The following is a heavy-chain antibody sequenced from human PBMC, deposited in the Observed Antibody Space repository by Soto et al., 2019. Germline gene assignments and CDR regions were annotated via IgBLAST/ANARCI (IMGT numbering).Heavy chain of an antibody. J-gene: IGHJ5*02. V-gene: IGHV2-5*02. D-gene: IGHD5-12*01. Sequence: QINLKESGPTLVKPTQTLTLTCSFSGFSLTTGVSVNWIRQPPGKALEWLALIYWDDDTRYSPSLRSRLSITKDTSKNPVVLTVTNVDPADTATYFCAHSPGYVTGGNWFDPRGQGILVTVSS. CDR3: AHSPGYVTGGNWFDP. CDR2: IYWDDDT. CDR1: GFSLTTGVS.